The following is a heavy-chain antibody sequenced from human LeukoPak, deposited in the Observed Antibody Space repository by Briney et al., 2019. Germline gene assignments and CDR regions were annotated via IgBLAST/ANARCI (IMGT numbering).Heavy chain of an antibody. J-gene: IGHJ6*03. CDR3: AKVILELRIQHYYYYMDV. D-gene: IGHD1-7*01. CDR2: ISGSGGST. Sequence: PGGSLRLSCAASGFTFSSYAMSWVRQAPGKGLEWVSAISGSGGSTYYADSVKGRFTISRDNSKNTLYLQMNSLRAEDTAVYYCAKVILELRIQHYYYYMDVWGKGTTVTVSS. V-gene: IGHV3-23*01. CDR1: GFTFSSYA.